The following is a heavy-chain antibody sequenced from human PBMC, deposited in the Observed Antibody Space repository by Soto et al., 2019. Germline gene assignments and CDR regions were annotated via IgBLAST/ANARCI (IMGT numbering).Heavy chain of an antibody. V-gene: IGHV4-39*01. J-gene: IGHJ4*02. CDR3: ARQIYDSSGYYYAY. D-gene: IGHD3-22*01. CDR2: IYSLGNT. Sequence: QMQLQESGPGLVKPSETLSLTCTVSGGSISSSSYYWGWIRQPPGQGLEWLGTIYSLGNTYYNPSRKSRVTMSVDKSKSQLFLKLSSVTAPDTAVYYCARQIYDSSGYYYAYWGQGTLVTVSS. CDR1: GGSISSSSYY.